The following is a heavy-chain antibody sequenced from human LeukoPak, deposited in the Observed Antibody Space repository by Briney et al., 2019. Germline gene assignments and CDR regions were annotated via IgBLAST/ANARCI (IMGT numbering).Heavy chain of an antibody. CDR2: IYSGGST. J-gene: IGHJ4*02. CDR3: ARDPNYYGSGSYLNY. Sequence: PGGSLRLSCAASGFAVSSNYMSWVRQAPGKGLEWVSIIYSGGSTIYTDSVKGRFTVSRDNSKNTLYLQMNSLRAEDTAVYYCARDPNYYGSGSYLNYWGQGTLVTVSS. V-gene: IGHV3-53*01. D-gene: IGHD3-10*01. CDR1: GFAVSSNY.